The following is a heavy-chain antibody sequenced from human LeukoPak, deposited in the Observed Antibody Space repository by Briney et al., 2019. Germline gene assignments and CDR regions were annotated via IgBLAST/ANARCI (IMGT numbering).Heavy chain of an antibody. D-gene: IGHD2-2*01. J-gene: IGHJ6*03. CDR3: ARDQGCSHTSCLEKYMDV. CDR2: VYYSGST. Sequence: SETLSLTCTVSGGSIGSHYWSWIRQPPGKGLAWIGYVYYSGSTNYNPSLKSRVTISIDTSKNQFSLKLSSVTAADTAAYYCARDQGCSHTSCLEKYMDVRGKGTTVTVSS. CDR1: GGSIGSHY. V-gene: IGHV4-59*11.